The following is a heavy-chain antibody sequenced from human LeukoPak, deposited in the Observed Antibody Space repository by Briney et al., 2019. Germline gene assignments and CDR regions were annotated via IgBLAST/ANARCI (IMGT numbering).Heavy chain of an antibody. J-gene: IGHJ5*02. V-gene: IGHV4-39*07. CDR2: INHSGST. Sequence: SETLSLTCTVSGGSISSSSYYWSWIRQPPGKGLEWIGEINHSGSTNYNPSLKSRVTISVDTSKNQFSLKLSSVTAADTAVYYCARRGVVVPAPGGNWFDPWGQGTLVTVSS. CDR1: GGSISSSSYY. D-gene: IGHD2-2*01. CDR3: ARRGVVVPAPGGNWFDP.